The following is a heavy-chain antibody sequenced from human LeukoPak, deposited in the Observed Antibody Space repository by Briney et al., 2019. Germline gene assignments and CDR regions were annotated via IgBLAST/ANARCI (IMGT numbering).Heavy chain of an antibody. CDR3: ARDLRYSSSWYNYYYMDV. CDR2: IYYSGST. Sequence: PSETLSLTCTVSGGSISSYYWSWIRQPPGKGLEWIGYIYYSGSTSYNPSLKSRVTISVDTSKNQFSLKLSSVTAADTAVYYCARDLRYSSSWYNYYYMDVWGKGTTVTVSS. V-gene: IGHV4-59*01. J-gene: IGHJ6*03. D-gene: IGHD6-13*01. CDR1: GGSISSYY.